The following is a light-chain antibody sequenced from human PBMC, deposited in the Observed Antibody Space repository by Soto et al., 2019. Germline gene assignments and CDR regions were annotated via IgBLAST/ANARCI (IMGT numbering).Light chain of an antibody. CDR3: QQNNNWPPT. J-gene: IGKJ1*01. CDR2: DAS. CDR1: QSVTTN. V-gene: IGKV3-15*01. Sequence: EIVMTQFPATLSVSPGERATLSCRASQSVTTNFAWYQQKPGQAPSLLIYDASTRAPGVPARFSGSGSGTEFTLTISRLQSEDFAVYYCQQNNNWPPTFGQGTKVDIK.